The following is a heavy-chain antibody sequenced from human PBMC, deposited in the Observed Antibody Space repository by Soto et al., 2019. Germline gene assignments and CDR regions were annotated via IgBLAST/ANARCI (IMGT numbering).Heavy chain of an antibody. Sequence: GGSLRLSCAASGFTFSSYAMSWVRQAPGKGLEWVSAISGSGGSTYYADSVKGRFTISRDNSKNTLYLQMNSLRAEDTAVYYCAKVVVGLWVLGRFDYWGQGTLVTVSS. J-gene: IGHJ4*02. CDR1: GFTFSSYA. CDR3: AKVVVGLWVLGRFDY. CDR2: ISGSGGST. V-gene: IGHV3-23*01. D-gene: IGHD3-10*01.